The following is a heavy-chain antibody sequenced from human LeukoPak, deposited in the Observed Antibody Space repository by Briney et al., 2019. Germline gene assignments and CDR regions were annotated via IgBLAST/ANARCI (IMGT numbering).Heavy chain of an antibody. V-gene: IGHV1-8*01. CDR2: MNPNSGNT. J-gene: IGHJ4*02. D-gene: IGHD3-10*01. CDR1: GYTFTSYD. Sequence: ASVKVSCKASGYTFTSYDINWVRQATGQGLEWMGGMNPNSGNTGYAQKFQGRVTMTRNTSISTAYMELSSLRSEDTAVYYCARPYYYGSGSEIGFDYWGQGTLVTVSS. CDR3: ARPYYYGSGSEIGFDY.